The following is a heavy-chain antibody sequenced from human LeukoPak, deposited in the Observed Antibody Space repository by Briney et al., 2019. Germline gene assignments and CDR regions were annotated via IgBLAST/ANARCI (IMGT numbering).Heavy chain of an antibody. CDR3: ARDEAYYYDSSGYLGSDY. CDR1: GFTFSSYS. D-gene: IGHD3-22*01. J-gene: IGHJ4*02. V-gene: IGHV3-21*01. Sequence: PGGSLRLSCAASGFTFSSYSMNWVRQAPGKGLEWVSSISSSSSYIYYADSVKGRFTISRDNAKNSLYLQMNSLRAEDTAVYYCARDEAYYYDSSGYLGSDYWGQGTLVTVSS. CDR2: ISSSSSYI.